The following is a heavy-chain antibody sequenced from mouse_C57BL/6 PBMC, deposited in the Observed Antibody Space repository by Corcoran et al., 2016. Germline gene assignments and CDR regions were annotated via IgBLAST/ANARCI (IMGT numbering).Heavy chain of an antibody. J-gene: IGHJ2*01. V-gene: IGHV1-81*01. CDR1: GYTFTSYG. CDR2: IYPRSGNT. D-gene: IGHD2-4*01. CDR3: ALMTTAFDY. Sequence: QVQLQQSGAELARPGASVKLSCKASGYTFTSYGISWVKQRTGQGLEWIGEIYPRSGNTYYNEKFKGKATLTADKSSSTAYMELRSLTSEDSAVYFCALMTTAFDYWGQGTTLTVSS.